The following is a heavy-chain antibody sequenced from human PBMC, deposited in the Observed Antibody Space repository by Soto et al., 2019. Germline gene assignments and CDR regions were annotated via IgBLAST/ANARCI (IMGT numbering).Heavy chain of an antibody. Sequence: ASVKVSCKASGFSFTGYYIHWLRQAPGQGLEWMGWINAHSGGTEYAQKFQGRGTLTRGTSIATAYLTLTSLTSDDTALYYCAKDLTRQLAYWLDPWGQGTQVTVSS. CDR3: AKDLTRQLAYWLDP. CDR1: GFSFTGYY. CDR2: INAHSGGT. V-gene: IGHV1-2*02. D-gene: IGHD6-6*01. J-gene: IGHJ5*02.